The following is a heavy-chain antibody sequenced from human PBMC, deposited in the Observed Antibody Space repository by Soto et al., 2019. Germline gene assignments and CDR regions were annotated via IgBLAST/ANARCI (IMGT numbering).Heavy chain of an antibody. V-gene: IGHV3-11*01. J-gene: IGHJ6*02. CDR1: GFTFSNYY. Sequence: GGSLRLSCAASGFTFSNYYMTWTRQAPGKGLEWVSHISSSGTARYYADSVKGRFTISRDNPNNSLHLQMNSLRAEDTAVYYCVGDDSRSSRDYYYGIDVWGQGTTVTVSS. CDR2: ISSSGTAR. CDR3: VGDDSRSSRDYYYGIDV. D-gene: IGHD3-22*01.